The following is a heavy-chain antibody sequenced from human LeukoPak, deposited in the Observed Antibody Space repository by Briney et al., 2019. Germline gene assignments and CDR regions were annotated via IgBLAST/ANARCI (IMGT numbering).Heavy chain of an antibody. Sequence: GGSLRLSCAASGFTFSNYAMSWVRQAPGKGLEWVSAISSGSDRTNYGRSVKGRFTISRDNSKNTLYLQMNLQRADDTAVYYCAKDQADYNIWSDSWGQGTLITVSS. CDR3: AKDQADYNIWSDS. V-gene: IGHV3-23*01. CDR1: GFTFSNYA. D-gene: IGHD3-3*01. CDR2: ISSGSDRT. J-gene: IGHJ4*02.